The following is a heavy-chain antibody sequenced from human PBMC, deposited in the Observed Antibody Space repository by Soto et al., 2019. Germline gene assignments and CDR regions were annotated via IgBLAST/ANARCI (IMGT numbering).Heavy chain of an antibody. CDR2: IFSNDEK. V-gene: IGHV2-26*04. D-gene: IGHD6-13*01. Sequence: QVTVKESGPVLVKPTETLTLTCTVSGFSLSNAGLGVSWIRQPPGKALEWLAHIFSNDEKSYSTSLKSRLTISKDTSRSQVVLITTNMDPVDTATYYCASTYSTSWYWFDSWGQGTLVTVSS. CDR3: ASTYSTSWYWFDS. J-gene: IGHJ5*01. CDR1: GFSLSNAGLG.